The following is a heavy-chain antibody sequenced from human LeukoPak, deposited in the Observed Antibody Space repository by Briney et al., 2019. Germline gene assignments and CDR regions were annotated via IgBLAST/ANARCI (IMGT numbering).Heavy chain of an antibody. Sequence: ETLSLTCAVYGGSFSGYYWSWVRQAPGKGLEWVSVIYSGGSTYYADSVKGRFTISRDNSKNTLYLQMNSLRAEDTAVYYCARDDYLLSHLGYWGQGTLVTVSS. CDR3: ARDDYLLSHLGY. J-gene: IGHJ4*02. CDR2: IYSGGST. V-gene: IGHV3-66*01. D-gene: IGHD2/OR15-2a*01. CDR1: GGSFSGYY.